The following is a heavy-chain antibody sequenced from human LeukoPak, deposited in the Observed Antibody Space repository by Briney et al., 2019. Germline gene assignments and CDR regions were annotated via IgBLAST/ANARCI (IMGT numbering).Heavy chain of an antibody. V-gene: IGHV4-34*01. Sequence: SETLSLTCAVYGGSNSGYYWSLIRQPAGKGLEWIGEINHGGSTNYNPSLKSRVTISVDTSKNQFSLKLSSVTAADTAVYYCARDGNSFPFDYWGQGTLVTVSS. CDR3: ARDGNSFPFDY. CDR2: INHGGST. CDR1: GGSNSGYY. D-gene: IGHD4-23*01. J-gene: IGHJ4*02.